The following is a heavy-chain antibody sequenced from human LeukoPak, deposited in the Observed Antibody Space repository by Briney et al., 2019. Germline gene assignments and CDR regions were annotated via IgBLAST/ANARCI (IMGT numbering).Heavy chain of an antibody. V-gene: IGHV3-21*01. Sequence: GGSLRLSCAASGITFSSYSMNWVRQAPGKGLEWVSSISSSSSYIYYAGSVKGRLTISRDNAKNSLYLQMNSLRAEDTAVYYCARVLSSGFPERYFDYWGQGTLVTVSS. D-gene: IGHD3-22*01. J-gene: IGHJ4*02. CDR2: ISSSSSYI. CDR1: GITFSSYS. CDR3: ARVLSSGFPERYFDY.